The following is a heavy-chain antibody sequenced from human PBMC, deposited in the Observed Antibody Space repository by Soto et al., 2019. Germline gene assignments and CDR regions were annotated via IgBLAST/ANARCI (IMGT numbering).Heavy chain of an antibody. V-gene: IGHV3-30*18. CDR2: ISHDGRED. CDR3: TKARSPGCCGYCHFDY. D-gene: IGHD2-21*02. J-gene: IGHJ4*02. Sequence: QVQLVESGGGVVQPGRSLRLSCAASGFTFSNHGMHWVRQAPGKGLEWVSVISHDGREDYYAESVRGRFTISRDNSKNTLYLQMNSRRPEDTAVYYCTKARSPGCCGYCHFDYWGQGSLVSVSS. CDR1: GFTFSNHG.